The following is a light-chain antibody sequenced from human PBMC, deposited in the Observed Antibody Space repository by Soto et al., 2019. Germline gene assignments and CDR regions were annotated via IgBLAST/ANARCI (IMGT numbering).Light chain of an antibody. CDR2: RAS. CDR1: QSVSSDY. V-gene: IGKV3-20*01. Sequence: EIVLTQSPGTLSLSPGDRATLSCRASQSVSSDYLAWYQQKPGQTPKVLIYRASSRATGIPDRFSGSGSGTDFTLTISRLEPEDFAVYYCQQYGSSPRTFGQGTKVDIK. J-gene: IGKJ1*01. CDR3: QQYGSSPRT.